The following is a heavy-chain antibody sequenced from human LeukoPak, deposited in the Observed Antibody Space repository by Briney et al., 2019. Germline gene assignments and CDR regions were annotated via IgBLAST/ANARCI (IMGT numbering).Heavy chain of an antibody. J-gene: IGHJ6*02. D-gene: IGHD3-10*01. CDR2: IKQDGSEK. CDR1: GFTFSSYW. CDR3: ARDLGYYGSGSYSSYYYYGMDV. Sequence: QTGGSLRLSCAASGFTFSSYWMSWVRQAPGKGLEWVANIKQDGSEKYYVDSVKGRFTISRDNAMNSLYLQMNSLRAEDTAVYYCARDLGYYGSGSYSSYYYYGMDVWGQGTTVTVSS. V-gene: IGHV3-7*01.